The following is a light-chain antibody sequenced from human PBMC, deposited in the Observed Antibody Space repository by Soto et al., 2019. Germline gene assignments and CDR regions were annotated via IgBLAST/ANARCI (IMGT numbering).Light chain of an antibody. CDR3: QQYCSSPEYT. J-gene: IGKJ2*01. CDR2: GAS. CDR1: QSVSSSY. Sequence: EIVLTQSPGTLSLSPGERATLSCRASQSVSSSYLSWYQQKPGHAPRLLIYGASSRATGMPDRCSGSGSGTDFTLTISRLEPEDFAVYYCQQYCSSPEYTFGQGTKLEIK. V-gene: IGKV3-20*01.